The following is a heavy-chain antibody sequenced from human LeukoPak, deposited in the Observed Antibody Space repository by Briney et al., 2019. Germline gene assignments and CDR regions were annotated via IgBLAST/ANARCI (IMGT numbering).Heavy chain of an antibody. D-gene: IGHD3-22*01. CDR3: ARGLYDSSGYFDY. J-gene: IGHJ4*02. V-gene: IGHV4-34*01. CDR2: INHSGST. CDR1: GGSFSGYY. Sequence: SETLSLTCAVYGGSFSGYYGSWIRQPPGKGLEWIGEINHSGSTNYNPSLKSRVTISVDTSKNQFSLKLSSVTAADTAVYYCARGLYDSSGYFDYWGQGTLVTVSS.